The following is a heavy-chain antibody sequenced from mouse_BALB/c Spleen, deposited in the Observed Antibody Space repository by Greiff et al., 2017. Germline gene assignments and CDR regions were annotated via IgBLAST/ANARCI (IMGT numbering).Heavy chain of an antibody. CDR1: GYTFTSYY. Sequence: VQLQESGAELVKPGASVKLSCKASGYTFTSYYMYWVKQRPGQGLEWIGEINPSNGGTNFNEKFKSKATLTVDKSSSTAYMQLSSLTSEDSAVYYCTRCSSYWYFDVWGAGTTVTVSS. CDR3: TRCSSYWYFDV. CDR2: INPSNGGT. J-gene: IGHJ1*01. V-gene: IGHV1S81*02. D-gene: IGHD1-1*01.